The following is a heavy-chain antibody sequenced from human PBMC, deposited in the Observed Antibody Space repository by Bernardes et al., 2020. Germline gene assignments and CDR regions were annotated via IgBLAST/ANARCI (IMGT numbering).Heavy chain of an antibody. V-gene: IGHV4-61*01. CDR2: IYYSGIT. Sequence: SETLSLTCTVSGGSVSSVSYYWSWLRQPPGKGLEWIGYIYYSGITNYNTSLKSRVTISVDTSKNQFSLKLRSVTAADTAVYYCAREDVGYCSGGRCYSFDYWGQGTLVTVSS. D-gene: IGHD2-15*01. CDR3: AREDVGYCSGGRCYSFDY. J-gene: IGHJ4*02. CDR1: GGSVSSVSYY.